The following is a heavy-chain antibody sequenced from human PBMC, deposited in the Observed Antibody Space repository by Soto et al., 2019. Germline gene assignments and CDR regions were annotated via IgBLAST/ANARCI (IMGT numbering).Heavy chain of an antibody. D-gene: IGHD3-3*01. Sequence: SDTLSLTCTVSGGSISSYYWSWIRQPPGKGLEWIGYIYYRGSTNYNPSLKSRVTISVDTSKNQFSLKLSSVTAADTAVYYCARTNYDFSSGPKTNYYYYYLDVWGKGTTVNVS. V-gene: IGHV4-59*08. CDR2: IYYRGST. CDR1: GGSISSYY. CDR3: ARTNYDFSSGPKTNYYYYYLDV. J-gene: IGHJ6*03.